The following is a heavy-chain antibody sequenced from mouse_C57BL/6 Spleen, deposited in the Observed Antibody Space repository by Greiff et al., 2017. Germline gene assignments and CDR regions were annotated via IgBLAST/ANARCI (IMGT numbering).Heavy chain of an antibody. Sequence: EVQRVESGGGLVQPKGSLKLSCAASGFTFNTYAMHWVRQAPGKGLEWVARIRSKSSNYATYYADSVKDRFTISRDDSQSMLYLQMNNMKTEDTAMYYCVRETTVVARNYAMDYWGQGTSVTVSS. V-gene: IGHV10-3*01. CDR3: VRETTVVARNYAMDY. CDR1: GFTFNTYA. J-gene: IGHJ4*01. CDR2: IRSKSSNYAT. D-gene: IGHD1-1*01.